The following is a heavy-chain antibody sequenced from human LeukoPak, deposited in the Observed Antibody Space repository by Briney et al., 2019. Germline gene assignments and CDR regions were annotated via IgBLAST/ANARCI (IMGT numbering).Heavy chain of an antibody. Sequence: SETLSLTCTVSGGSVYTSDYYWGWVRQPPGKGPEWIGGIFYTGKTNYNPSLKSRVSISIDTSKNQFSLKLTSVTAADTAVYYCARVFDSWGQGTLVTVSS. CDR2: IFYTGKT. V-gene: IGHV4-39*07. CDR3: ARVFDS. CDR1: GGSVYTSDYY. J-gene: IGHJ4*02.